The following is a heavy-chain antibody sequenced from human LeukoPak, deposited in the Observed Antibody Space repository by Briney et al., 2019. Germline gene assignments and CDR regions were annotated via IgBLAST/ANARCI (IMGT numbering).Heavy chain of an antibody. CDR1: GGTFSSYA. Sequence: ASVKVSCKASGGTFSSYAISWVRQAPGQGLEWMGGIIPIFGTANYAQKFQGRVTITTDESTSTACMELSSLRSEDTAVYYCASTPPGYCTNGVCYAYYFDYWGQGTLVTVSS. D-gene: IGHD2-8*01. J-gene: IGHJ4*02. V-gene: IGHV1-69*05. CDR2: IIPIFGTA. CDR3: ASTPPGYCTNGVCYAYYFDY.